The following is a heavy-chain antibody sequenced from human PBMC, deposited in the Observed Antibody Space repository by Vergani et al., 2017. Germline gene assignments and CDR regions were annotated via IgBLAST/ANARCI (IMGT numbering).Heavy chain of an antibody. V-gene: IGHV4-59*01. CDR1: GGSISSYY. CDR3: ARDLRWFDP. J-gene: IGHJ5*02. Sequence: QVQLQESGPGLVKPSETLSLTCTVSGGSISSYYWSWIRQPPGRGLEWIGYIYYSGSTNYNPSLKSRFTISVDTSKNQFSLKLSSVTAADTAVYYCARDLRWFDPWGQGTLVTVSS. CDR2: IYYSGST.